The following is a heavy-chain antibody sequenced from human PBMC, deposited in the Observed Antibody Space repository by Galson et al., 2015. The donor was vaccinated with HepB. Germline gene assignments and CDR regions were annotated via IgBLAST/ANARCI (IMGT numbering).Heavy chain of an antibody. J-gene: IGHJ4*02. Sequence: SLRLSCAASGFAFSSYSFKWVRQAPGKGLEWVSYISNSGNTIYYADSVKGRFTISRDNAENSVYLQMNSLRAEDTAVYSCARVAYYYDRSRHGEHHLSDYWGQGTLVTVSS. CDR2: ISNSGNTI. CDR3: ARVAYYYDRSRHGEHHLSDY. V-gene: IGHV3-48*01. D-gene: IGHD3-22*01. CDR1: GFAFSSYS.